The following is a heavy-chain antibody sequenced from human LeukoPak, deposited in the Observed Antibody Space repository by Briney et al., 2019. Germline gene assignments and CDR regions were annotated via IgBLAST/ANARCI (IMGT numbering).Heavy chain of an antibody. J-gene: IGHJ4*02. V-gene: IGHV1-3*01. D-gene: IGHD2-2*03. CDR2: INAGNGHT. CDR1: GYTFSIYA. Sequence: ASVKVSCKASGYTFSIYAINWVRQAPGQRSEWMGWINAGNGHTKYSQNFQGRVTITRDTSASTVYMDLSSLRSEDTAVYYCARGLWSAHGFGYYFDYWGQGTLVTVSS. CDR3: ARGLWSAHGFGYYFDY.